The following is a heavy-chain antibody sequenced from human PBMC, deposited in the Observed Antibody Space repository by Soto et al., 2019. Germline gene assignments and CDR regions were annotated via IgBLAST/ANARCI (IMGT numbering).Heavy chain of an antibody. CDR1: GFTFSNAW. CDR2: IKSKTDGGTT. D-gene: IGHD1-1*01. V-gene: IGHV3-15*01. Sequence: GGSLRLSCAASGFTFSNAWMSWVRQAPGKGLEWVGRIKSKTDGGTTDYAAPVKGRFTISRDDSKNTLYLQMNSLKTEDTAVYYCTTGHPGNNYYYYMDVWGQGTLVTVSS. CDR3: TTGHPGNNYYYYMDV. J-gene: IGHJ6*03.